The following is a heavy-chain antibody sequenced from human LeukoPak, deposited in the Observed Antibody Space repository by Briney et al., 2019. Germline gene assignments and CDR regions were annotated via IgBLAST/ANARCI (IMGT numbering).Heavy chain of an antibody. CDR2: INHSGST. J-gene: IGHJ6*03. CDR3: ARDGTTGYSYYYMDV. V-gene: IGHV4-34*01. Sequence: PSETLSLTCAVYGGSFSGYYWSWIRQPPGKGLEWIGEINHSGSTNYNPSLKSRVTISVDTSKNQFSLKLSSVTAADTAVYYCARDGTTGYSYYYMDVWGKGTTVTVSS. D-gene: IGHD1-1*01. CDR1: GGSFSGYY.